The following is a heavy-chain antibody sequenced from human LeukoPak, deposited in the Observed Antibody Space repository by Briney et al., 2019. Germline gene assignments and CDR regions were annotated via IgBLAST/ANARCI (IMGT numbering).Heavy chain of an antibody. CDR2: IYYSGST. D-gene: IGHD6-13*01. J-gene: IGHJ6*02. V-gene: IGHV4-30-4*01. Sequence: SETLSLTCTVSGGSISSGDYYWSWIRQPPGKGLEWIGYIYYSGSTCYNPSLKSRVTISVDTSKNQFSLKLSSVTAADTAVYYCARDVGSSWLTGGYGMDVWGQGTTVTVSS. CDR1: GGSISSGDYY. CDR3: ARDVGSSWLTGGYGMDV.